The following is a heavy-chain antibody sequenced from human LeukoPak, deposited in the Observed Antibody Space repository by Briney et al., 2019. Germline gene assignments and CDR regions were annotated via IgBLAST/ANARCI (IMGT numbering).Heavy chain of an antibody. CDR1: GGSISSGDYY. CDR3: ARERPGSSWYTDNYGMDV. Sequence: SETLSLTCTVSGGSISSGDYYWSWIRQPPGKGLEWIGYIYYSGSTYYNPSLKSRVTISVDTSKNQFSLKLSSVTAADTAVYYCARERPGSSWYTDNYGMDVWGQGTTVTVSS. J-gene: IGHJ6*02. V-gene: IGHV4-30-4*01. CDR2: IYYSGST. D-gene: IGHD6-13*01.